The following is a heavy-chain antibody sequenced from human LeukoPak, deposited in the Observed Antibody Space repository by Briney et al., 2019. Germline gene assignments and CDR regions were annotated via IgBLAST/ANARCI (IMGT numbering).Heavy chain of an antibody. CDR3: ARHQYCSGGSCYFGWFDP. CDR2: IYYSGST. CDR1: GGSISSYY. V-gene: IGHV4-59*08. Sequence: SETLSLTCTVSGGSISSYYWSWIRQPPGKGLEWIGYIYYSGSTNYNPSLKSRVTISVDTSKNQFSLKLSSVTAADTAVYYCARHQYCSGGSCYFGWFDPWGQGTLVTVSS. D-gene: IGHD2-15*01. J-gene: IGHJ5*02.